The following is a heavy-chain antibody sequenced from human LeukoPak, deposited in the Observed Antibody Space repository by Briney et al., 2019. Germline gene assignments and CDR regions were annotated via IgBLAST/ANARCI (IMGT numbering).Heavy chain of an antibody. CDR3: AREVVVVPDYYYYGLDV. D-gene: IGHD2-2*01. CDR2: IIPIFGTA. V-gene: IGHV1-69*13. CDR1: GGTFSSYA. Sequence: GASVKVSCKASGGTFSSYAISWVRQAPGQGLEWMGGIIPIFGTANYAQKFQGRVTITADESTSTAYMELSSLRSEDTAVYYCAREVVVVPDYYYYGLDVWGQGTTVTVSS. J-gene: IGHJ6*02.